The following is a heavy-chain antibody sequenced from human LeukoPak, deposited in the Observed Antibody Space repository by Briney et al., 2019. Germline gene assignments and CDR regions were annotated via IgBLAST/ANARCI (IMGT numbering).Heavy chain of an antibody. CDR2: IRYDGSNK. CDR3: AKDRGTGSVVDYFDY. Sequence: PGGSLRLSCVASGFTFCSYSAQWVREAPGMGVGRGAFIRYDGSNKQYVDSVKGTFTINRDNSKNTPYLHMHSLKVEDTAVYYSAKDRGTGSVVDYFDYWGQGTLVTVAS. V-gene: IGHV3-30*02. J-gene: IGHJ4*02. CDR1: GFTFCSYS. D-gene: IGHD2-15*01.